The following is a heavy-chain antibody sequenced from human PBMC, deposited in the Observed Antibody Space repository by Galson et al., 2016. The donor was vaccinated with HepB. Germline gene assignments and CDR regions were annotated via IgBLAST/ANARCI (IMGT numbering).Heavy chain of an antibody. CDR2: ISFDGSNK. CDR3: ARAPLEMATIQRGYFDY. Sequence: SLRLSCAASGFTFSSYAMHWVRQAPGKGLEWVAVISFDGSNKYYADSVKGRFTISRDNSKNTLYLQMNSLRAEDTAVYYYARAPLEMATIQRGYFDYWGQGTLVTVAS. J-gene: IGHJ4*02. CDR1: GFTFSSYA. D-gene: IGHD5-24*01. V-gene: IGHV3-30-3*01.